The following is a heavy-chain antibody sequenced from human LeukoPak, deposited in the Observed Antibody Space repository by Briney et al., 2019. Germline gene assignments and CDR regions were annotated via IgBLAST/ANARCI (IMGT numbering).Heavy chain of an antibody. J-gene: IGHJ4*03. V-gene: IGHV3-23*01. Sequence: GGSLRLSCAASGFTFSSYAMSWVRQAPGKGLEWVSAISGSGGSTYYADSVKGRFTISRGNSKNTLYLQMNSLRAEDTAVYYCAKDPERIVVVPAAFDYWGNGTMVAVSS. CDR1: GFTFSSYA. CDR2: ISGSGGST. D-gene: IGHD2-2*01. CDR3: AKDPERIVVVPAAFDY.